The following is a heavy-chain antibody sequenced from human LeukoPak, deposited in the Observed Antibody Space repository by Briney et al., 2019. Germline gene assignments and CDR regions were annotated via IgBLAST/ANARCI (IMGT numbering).Heavy chain of an antibody. Sequence: GESLRLSCAASGFTFSSYSMNWVRQAPGKGLEWVSSISSSSSYIYYADSVKGRFTISRDNAKNSLYLQMNSLRAEDTAVYYCARVPNIVGGSGMDVWGKGTTVTVSS. CDR1: GFTFSSYS. CDR3: ARVPNIVGGSGMDV. CDR2: ISSSSSYI. J-gene: IGHJ6*04. D-gene: IGHD2-15*01. V-gene: IGHV3-21*01.